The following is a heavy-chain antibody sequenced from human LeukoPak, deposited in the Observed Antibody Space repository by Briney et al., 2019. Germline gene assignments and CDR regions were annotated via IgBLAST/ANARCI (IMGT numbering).Heavy chain of an antibody. V-gene: IGHV6-1*01. Sequence: SQTLSLTCAISGDSVSSNSAAWNWIRQSPSRGLEWLGRTYYRSMWYNDYAVSVKSRITINPDTSKNQFSLQLNSVTPEDTAVYYCARDLESYSSSWYYFDYWGQGTLVTVSS. CDR3: ARDLESYSSSWYYFDY. CDR2: TYYRSMWYN. D-gene: IGHD6-13*01. J-gene: IGHJ4*02. CDR1: GDSVSSNSAA.